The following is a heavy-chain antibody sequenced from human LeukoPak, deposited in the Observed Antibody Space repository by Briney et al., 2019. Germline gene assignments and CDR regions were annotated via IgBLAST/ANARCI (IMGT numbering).Heavy chain of an antibody. CDR2: IVPSDSYT. D-gene: IGHD3-16*02. V-gene: IGHV5-10-1*01. J-gene: IGHJ4*02. CDR3: ARVIHLGDLSLYDY. CDR1: GYRFTTYW. Sequence: GESLKISCKGSGYRFTTYWITWVRQMPGKGLEWMGRIVPSDSYTNYSPSFQGHVTISADKSTSTAYLQWSSLKASDTAMYYCARVIHLGDLSLYDYSGEGTLVTASS.